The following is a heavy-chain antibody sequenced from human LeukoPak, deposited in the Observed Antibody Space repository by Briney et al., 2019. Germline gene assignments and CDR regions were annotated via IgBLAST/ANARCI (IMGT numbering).Heavy chain of an antibody. CDR1: GLTLSSYP. Sequence: GGSLRLSCAASGLTLSSYPMHWVRQAPGKGLEWVAVISYDGSEKHYADPVKGRFTISRDNSKNTLYLQMSSLRAEDTAMYYCAREGNSGYYPYWGQGILVTVSS. D-gene: IGHD3-22*01. V-gene: IGHV3-30-3*01. CDR3: AREGNSGYYPY. CDR2: ISYDGSEK. J-gene: IGHJ4*02.